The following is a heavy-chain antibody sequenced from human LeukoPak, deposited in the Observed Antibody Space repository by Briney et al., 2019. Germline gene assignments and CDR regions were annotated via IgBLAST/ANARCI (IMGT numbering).Heavy chain of an antibody. CDR3: AKVVGATTRGPHARVTLDAFDI. J-gene: IGHJ3*02. Sequence: GGSLRLACAASGFRFSSYAMSWVRQAPGKGLEWVSAISGSGVSTYYADSVKGRFTVSRDNSKNTLYLQMNSLRAEDTAVYYCAKVVGATTRGPHARVTLDAFDIWGQGTMVTVSS. CDR1: GFRFSSYA. CDR2: ISGSGVST. V-gene: IGHV3-23*01. D-gene: IGHD1-26*01.